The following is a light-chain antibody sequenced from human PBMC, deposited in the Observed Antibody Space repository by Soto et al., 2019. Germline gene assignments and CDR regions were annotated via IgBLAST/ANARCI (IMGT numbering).Light chain of an antibody. Sequence: QSVLTQPASVSGSPGQSITISCTGTSSDVGRYNYVSWYQQLPGKAPKVIIYDVAERPSGVSNRFSGSKSGNTASLSISGLQAEDEADYYCLSYTTSSTWVFGGGTQLTVL. J-gene: IGLJ3*02. CDR3: LSYTTSSTWV. CDR2: DVA. V-gene: IGLV2-14*03. CDR1: SSDVGRYNY.